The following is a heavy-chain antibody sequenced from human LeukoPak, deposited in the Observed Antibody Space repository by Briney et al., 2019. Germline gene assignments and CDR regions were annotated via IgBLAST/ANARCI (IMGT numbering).Heavy chain of an antibody. Sequence: SETLSLTCAVYGGSFSGYYWSWIRQPPGKRLEWIGEINHSGSTNYNPSLKSRVTISVDTSKNQFSLKLSSVTAADTAVYYCARLASVDCSSTSCQASDYWGQGTLVTVSS. CDR2: INHSGST. CDR3: ARLASVDCSSTSCQASDY. CDR1: GGSFSGYY. J-gene: IGHJ4*02. V-gene: IGHV4-34*01. D-gene: IGHD2-2*01.